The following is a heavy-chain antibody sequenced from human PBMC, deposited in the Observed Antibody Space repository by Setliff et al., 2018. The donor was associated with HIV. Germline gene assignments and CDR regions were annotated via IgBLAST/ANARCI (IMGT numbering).Heavy chain of an antibody. V-gene: IGHV4-61*02. CDR1: GGSISSGGYY. J-gene: IGHJ4*02. CDR3: AREIPYSFGYYFDY. D-gene: IGHD5-18*01. Sequence: SETLSLTCTVSGGSISSGGYYWSWIRQPAGKGLEWIGRIYTSGSTNYNPSLKSRLTISVDTSKNQFSLTLSPVTAADTAVYYCAREIPYSFGYYFDYWGQGTLVTVSS. CDR2: IYTSGST.